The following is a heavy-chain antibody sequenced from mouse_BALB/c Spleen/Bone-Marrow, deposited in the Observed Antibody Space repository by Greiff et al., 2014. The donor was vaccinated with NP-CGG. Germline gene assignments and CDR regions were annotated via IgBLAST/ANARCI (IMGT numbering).Heavy chain of an antibody. CDR2: ISSVGIYT. CDR1: GFTFSSYT. J-gene: IGHJ4*01. Sequence: DVHLVESGGGLVKPGGSLKLSCAASGFTFSSYTMSWVRQTPEKRLEWVATISSVGIYTYYPDSVKGRFTIYRDNAKKTLYLQMSSLKSEDTAMYYCTRDLYDGYSYYAMDYWGQGTSVTVSS. CDR3: TRDLYDGYSYYAMDY. D-gene: IGHD2-3*01. V-gene: IGHV5-6-4*01.